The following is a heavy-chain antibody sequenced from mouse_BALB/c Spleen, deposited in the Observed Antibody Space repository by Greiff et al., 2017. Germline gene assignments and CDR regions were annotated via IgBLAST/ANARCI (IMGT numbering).Heavy chain of an antibody. CDR2: INPGSGGT. Sequence: QVQLKQSGAELVRPGTSVKVSCKASGYAFTNYLIEWVKQRPGQGLEWIGVINPGSGGTNYNEKFKGKATLTADKSSSTAYMQLSSLTSDDSAVYFCARAITTAPLDYWGQGTTLTVSS. V-gene: IGHV1-54*01. CDR3: ARAITTAPLDY. CDR1: GYAFTNYL. D-gene: IGHD1-2*01. J-gene: IGHJ2*01.